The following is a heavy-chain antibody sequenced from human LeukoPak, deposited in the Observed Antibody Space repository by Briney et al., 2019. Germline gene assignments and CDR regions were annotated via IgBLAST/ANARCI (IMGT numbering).Heavy chain of an antibody. CDR1: GFTFSSYA. CDR2: INHSGST. J-gene: IGHJ4*02. CDR3: ARGAYYYDSSGYYKYFDY. D-gene: IGHD3-22*01. Sequence: ASLRLSCAASGFTFSSYAMNWVRQAPGKGLEWVGEINHSGSTNYNPSLKSRVTISVDTSKNQFSLKLSSVTAADTAVYYCARGAYYYDSSGYYKYFDYWGQGTLVTVSS. V-gene: IGHV4-34*01.